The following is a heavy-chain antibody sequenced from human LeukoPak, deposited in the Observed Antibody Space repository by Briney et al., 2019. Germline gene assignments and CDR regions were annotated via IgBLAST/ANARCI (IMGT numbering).Heavy chain of an antibody. CDR1: GGSISSYY. D-gene: IGHD2-2*01. J-gene: IGHJ6*02. CDR2: IYYSGST. Sequence: PSETLSLTCTVSGGSISSYYWSWIRQPPGKGLEWIGYIYYSGSTNYNPSLKSRVTISVDTSKNQFSLKLSSVTAADTAVYYCAKDGRVPAAMGYYYYGMDVWGQGTTVTVSS. CDR3: AKDGRVPAAMGYYYYGMDV. V-gene: IGHV4-59*01.